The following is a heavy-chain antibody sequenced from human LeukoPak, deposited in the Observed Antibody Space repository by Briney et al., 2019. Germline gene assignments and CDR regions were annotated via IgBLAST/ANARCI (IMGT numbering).Heavy chain of an antibody. J-gene: IGHJ4*02. D-gene: IGHD4-17*01. CDR2: SHPSGGST. V-gene: IGHV1-46*01. Sequence: ASVKVSCKASGYTFTSYYMHWVRQAPGQGLEWMGMSHPSGGSTSYAQKFQGRVTVTRDTSTSTVYMELSSLKSEDTAVYYCARYYGEGAFDYWGQGTLVTVSS. CDR1: GYTFTSYY. CDR3: ARYYGEGAFDY.